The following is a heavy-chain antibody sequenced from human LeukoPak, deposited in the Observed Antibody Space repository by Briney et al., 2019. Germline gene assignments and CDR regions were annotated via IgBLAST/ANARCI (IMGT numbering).Heavy chain of an antibody. CDR1: GGSFSGYY. Sequence: SETLSLTCAVYGGSFSGYYWSWIRQPPGKGLEWIGEINHSGSTNYNPSLKSRVTISVDTSKNQFSLKLCSVTAADTAVYYCARGHCSGGSCYYRYYYYYMDVWGKGTTVTVSS. D-gene: IGHD2-15*01. CDR3: ARGHCSGGSCYYRYYYYYMDV. J-gene: IGHJ6*03. CDR2: INHSGST. V-gene: IGHV4-34*01.